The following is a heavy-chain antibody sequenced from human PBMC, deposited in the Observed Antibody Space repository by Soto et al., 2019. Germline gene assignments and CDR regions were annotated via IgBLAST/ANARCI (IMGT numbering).Heavy chain of an antibody. Sequence: QVQLVQSGAEVKKPGSSVKVSCTASGGTFSSYAISWVRQAPGQGLEWMGGIIPIFGTANYAQKFQGRVTITADESTSTVCMELGSLRSEDTAVYYCASFRGLGITMIPEYDAFDIWCQGTMVTVSS. D-gene: IGHD3-22*01. V-gene: IGHV1-69*01. J-gene: IGHJ3*02. CDR3: ASFRGLGITMIPEYDAFDI. CDR1: GGTFSSYA. CDR2: IIPIFGTA.